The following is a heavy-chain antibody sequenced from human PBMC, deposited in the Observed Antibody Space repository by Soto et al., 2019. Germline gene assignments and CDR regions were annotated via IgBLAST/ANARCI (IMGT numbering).Heavy chain of an antibody. CDR3: ARGGAMGVDY. CDR1: GFTFNTHW. V-gene: IGHV3-74*01. J-gene: IGHJ4*02. Sequence: EVQLVESGGGVVQPGGSLRLSCTASGFTFNTHWMHWVRQAPGKGLVWVSRIYFDGITTNYADSVKGRLTVSRDNAKNKGYPDVNTLGGEDTGLYYCARGGAMGVDYWGQGTLVTVSS. CDR2: IYFDGITT. D-gene: IGHD1-26*01.